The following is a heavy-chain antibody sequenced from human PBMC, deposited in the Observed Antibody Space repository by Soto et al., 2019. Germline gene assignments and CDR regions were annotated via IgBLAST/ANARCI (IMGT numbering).Heavy chain of an antibody. CDR1: GFIFNNYA. Sequence: AAVKVSCKAFGFIFNNYAISWVRQAPGQGLEWMGWISANSGNTNYAQKLQGRVTMTTDTSTSTAYMELRSLRSDDTAVYYCATAGNYDSSGRDFWGQGTLVTVSS. V-gene: IGHV1-18*04. CDR3: ATAGNYDSSGRDF. CDR2: ISANSGNT. D-gene: IGHD3-22*01. J-gene: IGHJ4*02.